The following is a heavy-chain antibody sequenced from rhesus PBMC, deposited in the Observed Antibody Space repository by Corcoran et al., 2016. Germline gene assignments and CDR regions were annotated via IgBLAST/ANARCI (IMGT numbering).Heavy chain of an antibody. Sequence: GLVKPTETLSLTCTVSGGSISDNYYWNWIRQPPGKGLEWMGRIYGSGGSTSYNPSLKSRVAISKDTSKNQFSLKLSSVTAADTDVYYCARDGYYYSGSYYSSLDYWGQGVLVTVSS. V-gene: IGHV4-143*01. CDR1: GGSISDNYY. CDR3: ARDGYYYSGSYYSSLDY. J-gene: IGHJ4*01. D-gene: IGHD3-16*01. CDR2: IYGSGGST.